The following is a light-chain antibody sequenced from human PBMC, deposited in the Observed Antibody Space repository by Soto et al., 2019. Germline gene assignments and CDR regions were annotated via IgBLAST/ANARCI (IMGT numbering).Light chain of an antibody. V-gene: IGLV2-14*01. CDR2: EVS. Sequence: QSVLTQPASVSGSPGQSITISCTGTSSDVGGYKFVSWYQHHPGKAPKLMIYEVSNRPSGVSNRFSGSKSGNTASLTISGLQAEDEADYYCSSYTTSSPYVLGTGTKVTVL. CDR1: SSDVGGYKF. CDR3: SSYTTSSPYV. J-gene: IGLJ1*01.